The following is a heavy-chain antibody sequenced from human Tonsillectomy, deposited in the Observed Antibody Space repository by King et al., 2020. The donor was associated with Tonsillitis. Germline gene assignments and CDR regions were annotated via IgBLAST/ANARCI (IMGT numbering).Heavy chain of an antibody. Sequence: QLVQSGAEVKKPGASVKVSCKASGYTFTSYGISWVRQAPGQGLEWMGWTSTYNGNTNYAQKLQGRVTMTTDTSTSTAYMELRSLRSDDTAVYFCARDGRDYGDYEGFDYWGQGTLVTVSS. CDR1: GYTFTSYG. CDR3: ARDGRDYGDYEGFDY. CDR2: TSTYNGNT. J-gene: IGHJ4*02. V-gene: IGHV1-18*04. D-gene: IGHD4-17*01.